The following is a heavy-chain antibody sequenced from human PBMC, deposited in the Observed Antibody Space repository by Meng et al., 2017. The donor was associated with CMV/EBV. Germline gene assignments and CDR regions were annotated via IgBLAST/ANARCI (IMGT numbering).Heavy chain of an antibody. CDR1: GFTFSSYA. CDR2: ISGGGGST. J-gene: IGHJ6*02. V-gene: IGHV3-23*01. D-gene: IGHD6-13*01. CDR3: AKTTAVDTRSYYYYGMDV. Sequence: GESLKISCAASGFTFSSYAMSWVRQAPGKGLEWVSAISGGGGSTYYADSVKVRFTISRDNSKNTLYLQMNSLRAEDTAVYYCAKTTAVDTRSYYYYGMDVWGQGTTVTVSS.